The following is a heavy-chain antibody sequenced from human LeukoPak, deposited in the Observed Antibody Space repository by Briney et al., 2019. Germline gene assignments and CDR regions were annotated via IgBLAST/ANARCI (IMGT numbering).Heavy chain of an antibody. CDR3: ARGLSSSKYNWFDP. Sequence: SQTLSLTCTVSGGSISSDDYYWSWIRQPPGKGLEWIGEINHSGSTNYNPSLKSRVTISVDTSKNQFSLKLSSVTAADTAVYYCARGLSSSKYNWFDPWGQGTLVTVSS. J-gene: IGHJ5*02. CDR1: GGSISSDDYY. V-gene: IGHV4-30-4*01. D-gene: IGHD2-2*01. CDR2: INHSGST.